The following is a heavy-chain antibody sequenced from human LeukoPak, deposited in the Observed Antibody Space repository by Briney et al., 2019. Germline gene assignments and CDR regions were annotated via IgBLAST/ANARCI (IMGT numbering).Heavy chain of an antibody. CDR3: ARGLAAHDAFDI. CDR1: GFTFSGYS. V-gene: IGHV3-21*01. Sequence: GGSLRLSCAASGFTFSGYSMNWVRQAPGKGLEWVSSISSSSSYIYYADSVKGRFTISRDNAKNSLYLQMNSLRAEDTAVYYCARGLAAHDAFDIWGQGTMVTVSS. J-gene: IGHJ3*02. D-gene: IGHD6-6*01. CDR2: ISSSSSYI.